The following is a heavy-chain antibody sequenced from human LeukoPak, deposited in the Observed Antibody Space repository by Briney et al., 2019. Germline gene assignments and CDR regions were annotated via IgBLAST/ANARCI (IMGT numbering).Heavy chain of an antibody. J-gene: IGHJ3*02. D-gene: IGHD6-13*01. V-gene: IGHV4-39*01. CDR1: GGSISSSSYY. Sequence: SETLSLTCTVSGGSISSSSYYWGWIRQPPGKGLEWIGTIYYSGSTYYNPSLKSRVTISVDTSNNLFSLNLSSVAAADTAVYYCARHRIAAADDAFEIWGQGTMVAVSS. CDR2: IYYSGST. CDR3: ARHRIAAADDAFEI.